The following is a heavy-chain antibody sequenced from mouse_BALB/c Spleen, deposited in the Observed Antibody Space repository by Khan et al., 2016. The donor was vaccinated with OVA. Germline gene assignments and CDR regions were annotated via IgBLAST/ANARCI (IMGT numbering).Heavy chain of an antibody. V-gene: IGHV2-6-5*01. D-gene: IGHD6-2*01. CDR2: IWGGGIT. CDR1: GFSLTDYG. Sequence: VQLVESGPGLVAPSQSLSITCTVSGFSLTDYGVSWIRQPPGKGLEWLGVIWGGGITYYNSALKSRLSISKDNSKSQVFLKMNSLQTDDTSMYYRAKHLSLYPYYFDYWGQGTTLTVSS. CDR3: AKHLSLYPYYFDY. J-gene: IGHJ2*01.